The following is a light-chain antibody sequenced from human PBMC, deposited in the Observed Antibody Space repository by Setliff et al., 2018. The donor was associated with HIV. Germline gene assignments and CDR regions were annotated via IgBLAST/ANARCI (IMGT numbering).Light chain of an antibody. Sequence: QPPSVXXSPGQSVTISCTGTRSDVGNYXRVSWYQQPPXXXPKLIIXEVSNRXXXVPDRFXGSKSXNTASPPISGLQAADEAPYFCSSYTSIITXVFGTGTKVTVL. CDR1: RSDVGNYXR. J-gene: IGLJ1*01. CDR3: SSYTSIITXV. CDR2: EVS. V-gene: IGLV2-18*02.